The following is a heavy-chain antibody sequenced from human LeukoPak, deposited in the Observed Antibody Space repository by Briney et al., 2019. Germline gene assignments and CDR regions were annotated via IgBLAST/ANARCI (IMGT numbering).Heavy chain of an antibody. J-gene: IGHJ4*02. CDR3: ATVLLRVRGWHHIDY. Sequence: ASVKVSCKASGYTFTSYGISWVRQAPGQGLEWMGWISAYNGNTNYAQKLQGRVTMTTDTSTSTAYMELRSLRSDDTAVYYCATVLLRVRGWHHIDYWGQGTLVTVSS. CDR2: ISAYNGNT. CDR1: GYTFTSYG. V-gene: IGHV1-18*01. D-gene: IGHD3-10*01.